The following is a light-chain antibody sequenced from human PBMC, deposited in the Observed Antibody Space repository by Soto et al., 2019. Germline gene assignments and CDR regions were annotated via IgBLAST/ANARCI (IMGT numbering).Light chain of an antibody. CDR3: HHYYNWPPWT. J-gene: IGKJ1*01. Sequence: EIVMTQSPATLSVSPGERAALSCRASQSVSSNLAWYQQKPGQAPRLLIYGASTRATGIPARFSGSGSGTEFTLTISSLQSEDSAIYYCHHYYNWPPWTFGQGTKVDIK. CDR2: GAS. V-gene: IGKV3-15*01. CDR1: QSVSSN.